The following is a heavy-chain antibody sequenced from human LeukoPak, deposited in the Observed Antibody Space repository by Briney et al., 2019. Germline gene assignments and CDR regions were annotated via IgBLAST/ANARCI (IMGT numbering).Heavy chain of an antibody. Sequence: EGSLRLSCAASGFTFSSYSMNWVRQAPGKGLEWVSSISSSSSYIYYADSVKGRFTISRDNAKNSLYPQMNSLRAEDTAVYYCARDPYSGLFDYWGQGTLVTVSS. CDR2: ISSSSSYI. V-gene: IGHV3-21*01. CDR3: ARDPYSGLFDY. CDR1: GFTFSSYS. D-gene: IGHD4-11*01. J-gene: IGHJ4*02.